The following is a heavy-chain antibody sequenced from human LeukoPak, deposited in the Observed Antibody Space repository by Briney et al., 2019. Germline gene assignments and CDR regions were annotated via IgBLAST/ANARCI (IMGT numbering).Heavy chain of an antibody. V-gene: IGHV3-7*01. CDR1: GFTFSNAW. CDR2: IKQDGSEK. D-gene: IGHD3-3*01. J-gene: IGHJ5*02. Sequence: GGSLRLSCAASGFTFSNAWMSWVRQAPGKGLEWVANIKQDGSEKYYVDSVKGRFTISRDNAKNSLYLQMNSLRAEDTAVYYCARSLGHYDFWSRGWFDPWGQGTLVTVSS. CDR3: ARSLGHYDFWSRGWFDP.